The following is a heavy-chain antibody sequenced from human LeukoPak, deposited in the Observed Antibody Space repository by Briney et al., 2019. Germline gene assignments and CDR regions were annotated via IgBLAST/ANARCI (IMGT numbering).Heavy chain of an antibody. V-gene: IGHV3-30-3*01. J-gene: IGHJ4*02. Sequence: GGSLRLSCAASGFTFSSYAMHWVRQAPGKGLEWVAVISYDGSNKYYADSVKGRFTISRDNSKNTLYLQMNSLRAEDTAVYYCAKDRERATIFGVVTQIDYWGQGTLVTVSS. CDR3: AKDRERATIFGVVTQIDY. CDR2: ISYDGSNK. D-gene: IGHD3-3*01. CDR1: GFTFSSYA.